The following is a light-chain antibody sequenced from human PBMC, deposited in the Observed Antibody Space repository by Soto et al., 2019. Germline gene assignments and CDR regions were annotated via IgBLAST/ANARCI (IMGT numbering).Light chain of an antibody. J-gene: IGLJ1*01. Sequence: QSALTQAASVSGSPGRSITISCTRTSSDVGGYNYVSWYQHHPGKAPKLIIYDVSNRPSGVSNRFSGSKSGNTASLTISGLQPEDEADYYCSSYTTSNTRQIVFGTGTKVTVL. CDR2: DVS. CDR1: SSDVGGYNY. V-gene: IGLV2-14*03. CDR3: SSYTTSNTRQIV.